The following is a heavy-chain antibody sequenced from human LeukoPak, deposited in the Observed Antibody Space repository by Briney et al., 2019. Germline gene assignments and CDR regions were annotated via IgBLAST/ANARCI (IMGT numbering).Heavy chain of an antibody. CDR1: EFTFSSYG. Sequence: GGSLRRSCAASEFTFSSYGMHWVRQAPGKGLEWVAVIWYDGSNKYYADSVKGRFTISRDNSKNTLYLQMNSLRAEDTAVYYCARDRGITMVRGVSYYFDYWGQGTLVTVSS. V-gene: IGHV3-33*01. CDR3: ARDRGITMVRGVSYYFDY. CDR2: IWYDGSNK. J-gene: IGHJ4*02. D-gene: IGHD3-10*01.